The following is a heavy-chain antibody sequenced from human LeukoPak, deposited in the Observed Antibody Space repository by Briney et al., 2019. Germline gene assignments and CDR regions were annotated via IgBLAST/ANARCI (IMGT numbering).Heavy chain of an antibody. J-gene: IGHJ4*02. Sequence: GGSLRLSCEASGFTFSSYEMNWVRQAPGKGLEWVAFIRYDGSNKYYADSVKGRFTISRDNSKNTLYLQMNSLRAEDTAVYYCARGGYYYDSSGYYDWELDYWGQGTLVTVSS. CDR1: GFTFSSYE. D-gene: IGHD3-22*01. V-gene: IGHV3-30*02. CDR2: IRYDGSNK. CDR3: ARGGYYYDSSGYYDWELDY.